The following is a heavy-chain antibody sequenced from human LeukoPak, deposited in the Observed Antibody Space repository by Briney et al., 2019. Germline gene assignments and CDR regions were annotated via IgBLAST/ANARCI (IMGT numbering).Heavy chain of an antibody. CDR1: GYSFTSYW. CDR3: ARTYCSGGSCYSKHPGDFDY. V-gene: IGHV5-51*01. Sequence: GESLKISCKGSGYSFTSYWIGWVCQMPGKGLEWMGTIYPGDSDTRYSPSFQGQVTISADKSISTAYLQWSSLKASDTAMYYCARTYCSGGSCYSKHPGDFDYWGQGTLVTVSS. D-gene: IGHD2-15*01. CDR2: IYPGDSDT. J-gene: IGHJ4*02.